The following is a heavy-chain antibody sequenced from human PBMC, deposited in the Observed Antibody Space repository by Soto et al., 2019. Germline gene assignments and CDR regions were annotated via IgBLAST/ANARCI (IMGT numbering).Heavy chain of an antibody. CDR2: ISGSGGST. CDR1: GFTFSSYA. D-gene: IGHD3-10*01. V-gene: IGHV3-23*01. Sequence: PGGSLRLSCAASGFTFSSYAMSWVRQAPGKGLEWVSAISGSGGSTYYADSVKGRFTISRDNSKNTLYLQMNSLRAEDTAVYYCAKDSVSGSGSYDFDYWGQGTLVTVSS. J-gene: IGHJ4*02. CDR3: AKDSVSGSGSYDFDY.